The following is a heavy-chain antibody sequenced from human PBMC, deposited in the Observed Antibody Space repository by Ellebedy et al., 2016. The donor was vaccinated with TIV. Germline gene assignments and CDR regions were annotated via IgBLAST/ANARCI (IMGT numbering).Heavy chain of an antibody. CDR1: GFSFSNYW. V-gene: IGHV3-74*01. D-gene: IGHD4-17*01. J-gene: IGHJ4*02. CDR2: VKSDGSTT. CDR3: ARGSGDLPFDY. Sequence: PGGSLRLSCAASGFSFSNYWMHWVRQVPGMGLVWVSRVKSDGSTTDYADSVKGRFTISRDNAKNMVYLQMNSLRAEDTAVYYCARGSGDLPFDYWGQGTLVTVSS.